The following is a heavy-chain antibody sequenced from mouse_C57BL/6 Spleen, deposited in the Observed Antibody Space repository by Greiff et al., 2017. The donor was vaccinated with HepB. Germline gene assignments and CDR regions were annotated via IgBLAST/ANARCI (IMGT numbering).Heavy chain of an antibody. CDR3: ARWPWDYGSSYGDAMDY. CDR1: GYTFTSYW. D-gene: IGHD1-1*01. CDR2: IHPNSGST. Sequence: VQLQQPGAELVKPGASVKLSCKASGYTFTSYWMHWVKQRPGQGLEWIGMIHPNSGSTNYNEKFKSKATLTVDKSSSTAYMQLSSLTSEDSAVYDCARWPWDYGSSYGDAMDYWGQGTSVTVSS. V-gene: IGHV1-64*01. J-gene: IGHJ4*01.